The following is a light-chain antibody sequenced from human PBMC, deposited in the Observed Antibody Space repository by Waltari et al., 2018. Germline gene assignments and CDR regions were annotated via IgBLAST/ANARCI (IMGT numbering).Light chain of an antibody. J-gene: IGKJ1*01. Sequence: DIQMTQSPSSVSASVGDRVTITWRASHDISNWLAWYQQKPGKAPKLLIYFAFTLQTGVPSRFSASGSGTDFTLTISNLQPEDSATYYCQEAANWPTWTFGQGTKVEVK. CDR2: FAF. V-gene: IGKV1-12*01. CDR1: HDISNW. CDR3: QEAANWPTWT.